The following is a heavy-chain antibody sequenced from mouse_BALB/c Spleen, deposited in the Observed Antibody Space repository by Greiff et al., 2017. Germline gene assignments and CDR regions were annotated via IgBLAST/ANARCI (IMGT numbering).Heavy chain of an antibody. V-gene: IGHV5-9-4*01. CDR2: ISSGGSYT. J-gene: IGHJ1*01. CDR3: ARVYDGYSYWYFDV. D-gene: IGHD2-3*01. Sequence: EVKLMESGGGLVKPGGSLKLSCAASGFTFSSYAMSWVRQSPEKRLEWVAEISSGGSYTYYPDTVTGRFTISRDNAKNTLYLEMSSLRSEDTAMYYCARVYDGYSYWYFDVWGAGTTVTVSS. CDR1: GFTFSSYA.